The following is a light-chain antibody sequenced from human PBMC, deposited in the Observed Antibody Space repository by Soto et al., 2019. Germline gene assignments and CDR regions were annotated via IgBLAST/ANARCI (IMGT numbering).Light chain of an antibody. J-gene: IGLJ1*01. V-gene: IGLV2-14*01. CDR1: RSDVGGYNY. CDR2: DVT. CDR3: RSYTSSSTYV. Sequence: QSVLTQPASVSGSPGQSITISCTGTRSDVGGYNYVYWHQQHPGKAPKLMIYDVTNRPSGVSDRFSGSKSGNTASLTISGLQAEDEADYYCRSYTSSSTYVFGAGNKVTVL.